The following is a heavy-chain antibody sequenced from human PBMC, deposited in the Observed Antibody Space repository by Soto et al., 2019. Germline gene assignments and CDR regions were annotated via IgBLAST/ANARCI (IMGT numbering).Heavy chain of an antibody. J-gene: IGHJ6*02. CDR3: ARGRGYGGDAHYYYFDMDV. V-gene: IGHV1-69*13. CDR2: SIPIFGTA. Sequence: SVKVSCKASGGTFNNYPITWVRQAPGEGLEWMGGSIPIFGTANYAQKFQGRVTISVDESTSTAYMELSSLRSEDTAVYYCARGRGYGGDAHYYYFDMDVWGQGTTVTVSS. D-gene: IGHD2-21*02. CDR1: GGTFNNYP.